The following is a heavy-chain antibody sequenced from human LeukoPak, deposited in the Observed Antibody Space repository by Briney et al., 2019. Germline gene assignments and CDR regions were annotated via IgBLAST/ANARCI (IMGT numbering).Heavy chain of an antibody. D-gene: IGHD6-19*01. CDR1: GFTFSSYA. J-gene: IGHJ4*02. Sequence: GGSLRLSCAASGFTFSSYAMSWVRQAPGKGREWVSAISGSGGSTYYADPVKGRFTISRDNSKNTLYLQMNSLRAEDTAVYYCAKVDHSGWYEYWGQGPLVTVSS. V-gene: IGHV3-23*01. CDR3: AKVDHSGWYEY. CDR2: ISGSGGST.